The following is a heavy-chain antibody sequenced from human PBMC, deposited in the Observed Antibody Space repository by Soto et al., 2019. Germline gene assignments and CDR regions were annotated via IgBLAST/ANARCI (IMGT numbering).Heavy chain of an antibody. CDR1: GGTFSSYA. Sequence: QVQLVQSGAEVKKPGSSVKVSCKASGGTFSSYAISWVRQAPGQGLEWMGGIIPIFGTANYAQKFQGRVTINADKSTSTAYMELSSLRSKDTAVYYCASTPRDWGGQEYYYYYYGMDVWGQGTTVTVSS. D-gene: IGHD7-27*01. V-gene: IGHV1-69*06. CDR2: IIPIFGTA. J-gene: IGHJ6*02. CDR3: ASTPRDWGGQEYYYYYYGMDV.